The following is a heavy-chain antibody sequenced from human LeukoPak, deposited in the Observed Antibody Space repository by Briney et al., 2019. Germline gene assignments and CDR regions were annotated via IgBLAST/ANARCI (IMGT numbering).Heavy chain of an antibody. J-gene: IGHJ4*02. CDR1: GFTFSNAW. Sequence: PGGSLRLSCAASGFTFSNAWMSWVRQAPGKGLEWVGRIKSKTDGGTTDYAAPVKGRFTISRDDSKNTLYLQMNSPKTEDTAVYYCTTDLSYFWSGYYRYYFDYWGQGTLVTASS. D-gene: IGHD3-3*01. V-gene: IGHV3-15*01. CDR2: IKSKTDGGTT. CDR3: TTDLSYFWSGYYRYYFDY.